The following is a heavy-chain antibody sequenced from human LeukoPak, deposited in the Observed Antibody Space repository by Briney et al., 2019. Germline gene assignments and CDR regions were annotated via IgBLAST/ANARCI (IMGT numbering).Heavy chain of an antibody. V-gene: IGHV4-34*01. CDR1: GGSFSGYY. D-gene: IGHD5-18*01. CDR3: ARAAHAGGDTAMANTLDY. CDR2: INHSGST. Sequence: SETLSLTCAVYGGSFSGYYWSWIRQPPGKGLEWIGEINHSGSTNYNPSLKSRVTISVDTSKNQFSLKLSSVTAADTAVYYCARAAHAGGDTAMANTLDYWGQGTRVTVSS. J-gene: IGHJ4*02.